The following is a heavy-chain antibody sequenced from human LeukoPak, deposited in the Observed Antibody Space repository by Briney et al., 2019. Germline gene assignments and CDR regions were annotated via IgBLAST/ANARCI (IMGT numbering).Heavy chain of an antibody. J-gene: IGHJ4*02. D-gene: IGHD3-10*01. V-gene: IGHV1-69*05. CDR1: GGTFSSYA. Sequence: SVKVSCKASGGTFSSYAISWVRQAPGQGLEWMGGIIPIFGTANYAQKFQGRVTITTDESTSTAYMELSSLRSEDTAVYYCARNDLPYYGSGRSFDYWGQGTLVTVSS. CDR3: ARNDLPYYGSGRSFDY. CDR2: IIPIFGTA.